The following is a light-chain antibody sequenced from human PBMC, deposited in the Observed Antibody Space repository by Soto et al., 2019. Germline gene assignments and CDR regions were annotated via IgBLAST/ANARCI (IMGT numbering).Light chain of an antibody. Sequence: DIQMTQSPSSLSASVGDRVTITCRARQSISSYLNWYQQKPGKAPKLLIYAASSLQSGVPSRFSGSGSVTDFTLTISSRQPEDFATYYCQQSYSTRYTFGQGTKLEIK. J-gene: IGKJ2*01. CDR2: AAS. CDR3: QQSYSTRYT. V-gene: IGKV1-39*01. CDR1: QSISSY.